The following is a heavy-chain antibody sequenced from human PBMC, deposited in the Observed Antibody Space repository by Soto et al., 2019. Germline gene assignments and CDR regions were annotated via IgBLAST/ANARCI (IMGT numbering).Heavy chain of an antibody. Sequence: GASLKISCKGSGYSFTSYWISWGRRMPAKGLEWMGRIDPSDSYTNYSPSFHGHVTIAADKSIRTAYLQWSSLKASGTAMSYWARHWSVEGAPRPDFGIYSYYYMAVWGKGTRVTVPS. CDR3: ARHWSVEGAPRPDFGIYSYYYMAV. CDR1: GYSFTSYW. D-gene: IGHD3-16*01. CDR2: IDPSDSYT. J-gene: IGHJ6*03. V-gene: IGHV5-10-1*01.